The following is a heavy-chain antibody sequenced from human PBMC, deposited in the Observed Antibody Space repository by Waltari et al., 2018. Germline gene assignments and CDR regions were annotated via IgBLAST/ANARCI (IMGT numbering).Heavy chain of an antibody. CDR2: IYYTGRT. CDR3: ARETADFWSGYYPRLDV. V-gene: IGHV4-59*01. D-gene: IGHD3-3*01. CDR1: GDSIGQSY. Sequence: QVQLQESAAGLAKPPETLCLTCTVTGDSIGQSYWTWTRQPPGKGLEWIGYIYYTGRTNYNPSLKSRLTISLDTSKNQFSLQLTSVTAADTAVYYCARETADFWSGYYPRLDVWGQGTMVTVSS. J-gene: IGHJ3*01.